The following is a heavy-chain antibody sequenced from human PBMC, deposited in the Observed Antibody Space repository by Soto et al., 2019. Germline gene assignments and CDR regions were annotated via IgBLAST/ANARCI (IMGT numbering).Heavy chain of an antibody. Sequence: PSETLSLTXTVSGGSVSSGSYYWSWIRQPPGTGLERIGYIYYSGSTNYNPSLKSRVTISVDTSKNQFSLKLSSVTAADTAVYYCARHGPSMVRGVYYYYGMDVWGQGTTVTVSS. D-gene: IGHD3-10*01. V-gene: IGHV4-61*01. CDR1: GGSVSSGSYY. CDR2: IYYSGST. CDR3: ARHGPSMVRGVYYYYGMDV. J-gene: IGHJ6*02.